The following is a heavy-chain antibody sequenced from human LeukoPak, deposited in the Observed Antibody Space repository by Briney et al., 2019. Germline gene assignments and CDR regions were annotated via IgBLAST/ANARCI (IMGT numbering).Heavy chain of an antibody. J-gene: IGHJ5*02. D-gene: IGHD1-7*01. Sequence: GGSLRLSCAASGFTFSSYWMSWVRQAPGKGLEWVANIKQDGSEKYYVDSVKGRFTISRDNAKNSLYLQMNSLRAEDTAVYYCARGGGTTRRWFDPWSQGTLVTVSS. CDR3: ARGGGTTRRWFDP. V-gene: IGHV3-7*03. CDR2: IKQDGSEK. CDR1: GFTFSSYW.